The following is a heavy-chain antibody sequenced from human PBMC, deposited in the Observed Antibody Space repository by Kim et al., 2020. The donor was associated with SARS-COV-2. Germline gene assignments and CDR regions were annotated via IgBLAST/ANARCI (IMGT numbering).Heavy chain of an antibody. CDR3: ARDGYNQDAFDI. D-gene: IGHD5-12*01. V-gene: IGHV3-53*04. Sequence: YYADAVKGRFTISRHNSKNTLYLQMNSLRAEDTAVYYCARDGYNQDAFDIWGQGTMVTVSS. J-gene: IGHJ3*02.